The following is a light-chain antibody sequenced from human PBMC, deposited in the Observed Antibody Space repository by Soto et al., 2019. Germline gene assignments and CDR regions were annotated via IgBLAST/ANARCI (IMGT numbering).Light chain of an antibody. CDR1: QSITGY. J-gene: IGKJ1*01. CDR3: QQSFIAPWT. CDR2: AAS. Sequence: DIQMTQSPSSLSASVGDRVTITCRASQSITGYLNWYQQKPGKVPKLLIYAASTLQSGVPSRFSGSGSGTDFTLTLSSLLAEDSATYYCQQSFIAPWTFGQGTKVEIK. V-gene: IGKV1-39*01.